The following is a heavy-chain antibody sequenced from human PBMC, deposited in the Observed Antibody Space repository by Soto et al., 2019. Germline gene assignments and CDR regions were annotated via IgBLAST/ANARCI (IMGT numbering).Heavy chain of an antibody. J-gene: IGHJ3*02. CDR2: ISGSGGST. CDR1: GFTFSSYA. D-gene: IGHD2-2*01. Sequence: GGSLRLSCAASGFTFSSYAMSWVRQAPGKGLEWVSAISGSGGSTYYADSVKGRFTISRDNSKNTLYLQMNSLRAEDTAVYYCAKGGQAPYCSSTSCYSDAFDIWGQGTMVTVSS. CDR3: AKGGQAPYCSSTSCYSDAFDI. V-gene: IGHV3-23*01.